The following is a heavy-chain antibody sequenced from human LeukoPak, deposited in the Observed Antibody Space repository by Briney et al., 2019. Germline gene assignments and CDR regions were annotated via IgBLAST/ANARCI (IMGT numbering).Heavy chain of an antibody. V-gene: IGHV1-69*04. Sequence: AASVKVSCKASGGTFSSYAISWVRQAPGQGLEWMGRIIPILGIANYAQKFQGRVTITADKSTSTAYMELSSLRSEDTAVYYCARSLHQLLPLQDYYYGMDVWGQGTTVTVSS. CDR1: GGTFSSYA. CDR2: IIPILGIA. D-gene: IGHD2-2*01. CDR3: ARSLHQLLPLQDYYYGMDV. J-gene: IGHJ6*02.